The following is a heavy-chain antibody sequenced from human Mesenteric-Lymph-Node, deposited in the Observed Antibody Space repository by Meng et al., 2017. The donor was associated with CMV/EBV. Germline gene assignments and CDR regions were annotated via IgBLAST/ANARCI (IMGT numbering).Heavy chain of an antibody. J-gene: IGHJ4*02. CDR3: ARAGGRYSAYSF. CDR2: ILYSGST. D-gene: IGHD5-12*01. CDR1: GVSISSYY. Sequence: SETLSLTCNVSGVSISSYYWSWIRQSPGKGLEWIGYILYSGSTNYNPSLKSRVTISLDTSEKQFSLKLRSVTAADTAVYYCARAGGRYSAYSFWGQGTLVTVSS. V-gene: IGHV4-59*01.